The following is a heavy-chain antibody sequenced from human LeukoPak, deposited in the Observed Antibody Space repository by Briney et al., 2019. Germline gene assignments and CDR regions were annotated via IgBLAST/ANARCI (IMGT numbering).Heavy chain of an antibody. D-gene: IGHD6-19*01. J-gene: IGHJ4*02. CDR2: ISGSGGST. CDR3: AKLSSGWYTAAADY. Sequence: GGSLRLSCAASGFTFSSYAMSWVRQAPGKGLEWVSAISGSGGSTYYADSVKGRFTISRDNSKNTLYLQMNSLRAEDTAVYYCAKLSSGWYTAAADYWAREPWSPSPQ. CDR1: GFTFSSYA. V-gene: IGHV3-23*01.